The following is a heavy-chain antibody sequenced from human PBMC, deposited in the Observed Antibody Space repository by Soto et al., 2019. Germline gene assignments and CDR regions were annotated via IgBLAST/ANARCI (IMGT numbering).Heavy chain of an antibody. J-gene: IGHJ6*02. CDR3: AAGPCRGGDCYSLSYYYYGMDV. CDR2: IYYSGST. Sequence: SETLSLTCTVSGGSISSGGYYWSWIRQHPGKGLEWIGYIYYSGSTYYNPSLKSRVTISVDTSKNQFSLKLSSVTAADTAVYYCAAGPCRGGDCYSLSYYYYGMDVWGQGTTVTVSS. V-gene: IGHV4-31*03. D-gene: IGHD2-21*02. CDR1: GGSISSGGYY.